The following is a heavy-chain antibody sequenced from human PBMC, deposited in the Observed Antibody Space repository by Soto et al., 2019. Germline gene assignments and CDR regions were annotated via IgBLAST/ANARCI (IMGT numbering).Heavy chain of an antibody. CDR3: AKDQRFFPYGGI. J-gene: IGHJ6*02. CDR2: ISGSGGST. D-gene: IGHD3-3*01. Sequence: PGGSLRLSCAASGFTFSSYAMSWVRQAPGKGLEWVSAISGSGGSTYYADSVKGRFTISRDSSKNTLYLQMNSLRAEDTAVYYCAKDQRFFPYGGIWGQGTTVTVSS. V-gene: IGHV3-23*01. CDR1: GFTFSSYA.